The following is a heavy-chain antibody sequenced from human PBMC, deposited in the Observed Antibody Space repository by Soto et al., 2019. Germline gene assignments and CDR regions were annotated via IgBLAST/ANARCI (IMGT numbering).Heavy chain of an antibody. V-gene: IGHV1-8*01. CDR2: MNPSSGYT. CDR1: GYTFTNYD. J-gene: IGHJ4*02. CDR3: ARFVRHQLPTIDY. D-gene: IGHD1-26*01. Sequence: GXSVKGSCKASGYTFTNYDINRVRQATGQGLEWLGWMNPSSGYTGYAQKFQGRVTMTGDTSISTAYMELSSLTSADTAVYYCARFVRHQLPTIDYWGQGALVTVSS.